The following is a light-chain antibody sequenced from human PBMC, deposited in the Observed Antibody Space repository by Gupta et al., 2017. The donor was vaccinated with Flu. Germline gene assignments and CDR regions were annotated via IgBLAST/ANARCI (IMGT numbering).Light chain of an antibody. CDR2: DDS. CDR3: QVWDASSDHVV. V-gene: IGLV3-21*03. J-gene: IGLJ3*02. Sequence: SYVLTQPPSVSVAPGKTARITCGGDDLESKSVHWCQQKPSQAPVLFVYDDSDRPSGIPERFSGSNSGNTATLTISRVEAGDEADYYCQVWDASSDHVVFGGGTKLTVL. CDR1: DLESKS.